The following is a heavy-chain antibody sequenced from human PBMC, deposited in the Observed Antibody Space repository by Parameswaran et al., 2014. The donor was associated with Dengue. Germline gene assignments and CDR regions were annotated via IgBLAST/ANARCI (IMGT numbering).Heavy chain of an antibody. V-gene: IGHV3-7*01. CDR1: GFIFTNHY. J-gene: IGHJ5*02. CDR2: ISHDGSVK. CDR3: VRTRTGIEVPGKGGDWFDP. D-gene: IGHD6-19*01. Sequence: QAGGSLRLSCAASGFIFTNHYMSWVRQVPGKGLEWVAIISHDGSVKLYVDSVRGRFTIFRDNGRNTLYLQMNSLRAEDTAVYSCVRTRTGIEVPGKGGDWFDPSGQGTLVTVSS.